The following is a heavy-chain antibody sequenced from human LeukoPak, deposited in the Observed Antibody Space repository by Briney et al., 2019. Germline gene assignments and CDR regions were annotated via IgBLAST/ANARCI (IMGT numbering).Heavy chain of an antibody. Sequence: SETLSLTCAVYGGSFSGYYWSWIRQPPGKGLEWIGEINHSGSTNYNPSLKSRVTISVDTSKNQFSLKLSSVTAADTAVYFCARGNSMARFDYWGHGTLVTVSS. D-gene: IGHD3-10*01. J-gene: IGHJ4*01. CDR1: GGSFSGYY. V-gene: IGHV4-34*01. CDR3: ARGNSMARFDY. CDR2: INHSGST.